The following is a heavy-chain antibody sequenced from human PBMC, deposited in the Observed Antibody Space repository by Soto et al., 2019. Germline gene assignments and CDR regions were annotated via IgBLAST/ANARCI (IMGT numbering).Heavy chain of an antibody. CDR2: ISAYNGNT. CDR1: GYTFTSYG. V-gene: IGHV1-18*01. D-gene: IGHD3-10*01. J-gene: IGHJ5*02. CDR3: ARTTVVRGREIRFDP. Sequence: QVQLVQSGAEVKKPGAPVKVSCKASGYTFTSYGISWVRQAPGQGLEWMGWISAYNGNTNYAQKLQGRVTMTTDTSTSTAYMELRSLRSDDTAVYYCARTTVVRGREIRFDPWGQGTLVTVSS.